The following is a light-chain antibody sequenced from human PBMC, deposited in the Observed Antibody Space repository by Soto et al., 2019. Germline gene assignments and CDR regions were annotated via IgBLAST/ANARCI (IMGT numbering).Light chain of an antibody. CDR3: QQYVTSPWA. J-gene: IGKJ1*01. CDR1: QSVSSSF. V-gene: IGKV3-20*01. CDR2: GAS. Sequence: EIVLTQSPGTLSLSPGERATLSCTASQSVSSSFLAWYQQKPGQAPRLLIYGASNRATGIPDRFSGSGSGTDFTLTISRLEPEDFAVYYCQQYVTSPWAFGQGTTVDIK.